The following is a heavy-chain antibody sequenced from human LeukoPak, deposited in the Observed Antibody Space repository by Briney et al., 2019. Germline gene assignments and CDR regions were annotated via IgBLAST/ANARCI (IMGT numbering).Heavy chain of an antibody. D-gene: IGHD6-19*01. V-gene: IGHV1-69*04. J-gene: IGHJ4*02. CDR3: ARGPPGYSSGLPDY. CDR2: IIPILGIA. Sequence: SVTVSCKASGGTFSSYAISWVRQAPGQGLEWMGRIIPILGIANYAQKFQGRVTITADKSTSTAYMELSSLRSEDTAVYYCARGPPGYSSGLPDYWGQGTLVTVSS. CDR1: GGTFSSYA.